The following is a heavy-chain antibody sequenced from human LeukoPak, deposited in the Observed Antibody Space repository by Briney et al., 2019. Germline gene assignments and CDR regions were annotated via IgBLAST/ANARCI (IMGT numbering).Heavy chain of an antibody. CDR1: GFIFDDHG. CDR2: INWNGGYT. V-gene: IGHV3-20*04. D-gene: IGHD3-10*02. J-gene: IGHJ6*04. CDR3: AELAITMIGGV. Sequence: RPGGSLRLSCAASGFIFDDHGMNWVRQTPGRGLEWVAGINWNGGYTGYVEYVKGRFTISRDNAKNSLYLQMNSLRAEDTAVYYCAELAITMIGGVWGKGTTVTISS.